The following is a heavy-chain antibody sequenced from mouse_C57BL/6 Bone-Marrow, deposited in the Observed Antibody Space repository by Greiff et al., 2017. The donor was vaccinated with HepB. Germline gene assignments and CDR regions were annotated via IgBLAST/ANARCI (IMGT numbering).Heavy chain of an antibody. D-gene: IGHD2-3*01. CDR1: GFSLTSYA. J-gene: IGHJ3*01. CDR2: IWTGGGT. V-gene: IGHV2-9-1*01. CDR3: ARYRADGYYECWFAY. Sequence: VKLVESGPGLVAPSQSLSITCTVSGFSLTSYAISWVRQPPGKGLEWLGVIWTGGGTNYNSALKSRLSISKDNSKSQVFLKMNSLQTDDTARYYCARYRADGYYECWFAYWGQGTLVTVSA.